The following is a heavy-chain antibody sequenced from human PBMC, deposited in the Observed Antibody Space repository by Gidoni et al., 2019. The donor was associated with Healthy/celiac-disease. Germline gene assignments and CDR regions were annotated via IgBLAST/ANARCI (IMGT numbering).Heavy chain of an antibody. Sequence: QVTLKESGPVLVKPTETLTLTCTVSGFSLSNARMGVSWIRQPPGKALEWLAHIFSNDEKSYSTSLKSRLTISKDTSKSQVVLTMTNMDPVDTATYYCARIRYYDILTGYYKSPAADYYGMDVWGQGTTVTVSS. CDR1: GFSLSNARMG. CDR2: IFSNDEK. CDR3: ARIRYYDILTGYYKSPAADYYGMDV. D-gene: IGHD3-9*01. J-gene: IGHJ6*02. V-gene: IGHV2-26*01.